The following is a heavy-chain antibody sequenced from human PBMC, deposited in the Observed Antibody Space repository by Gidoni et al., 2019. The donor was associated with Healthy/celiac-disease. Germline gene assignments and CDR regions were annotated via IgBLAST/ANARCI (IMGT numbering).Heavy chain of an antibody. D-gene: IGHD3-3*01. CDR2: ISAYNGNT. V-gene: IGHV1-18*01. Sequence: QVQLVQSGAEVKKPGASVKVSCKAAGYTFTSYGISWVRQAPGQGLEWMGWISAYNGNTNYAQKLQGRVTMTTDTSTSTAYMELRSLRSDDTAVYYCARTYYDFWSGYYDPYNWFDPWGQGTLVTVSS. CDR3: ARTYYDFWSGYYDPYNWFDP. J-gene: IGHJ5*02. CDR1: GYTFTSYG.